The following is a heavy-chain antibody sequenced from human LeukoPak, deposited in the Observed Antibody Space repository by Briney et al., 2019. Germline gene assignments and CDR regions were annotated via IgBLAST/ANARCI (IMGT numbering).Heavy chain of an antibody. CDR1: GYTFTSYY. CDR2: INPSGGST. V-gene: IGHV1-46*01. J-gene: IGHJ4*02. Sequence: ASVKVSCKASGYTFTSYYMHWVRQAPGQGLEWMGIINPSGGSTSYAQKFQGRVTMTRDTSTSTAYMELSRLRSDDTAVYYCATFYYGSGSYYKYWGQGTLVTVSS. D-gene: IGHD3-10*01. CDR3: ATFYYGSGSYYKY.